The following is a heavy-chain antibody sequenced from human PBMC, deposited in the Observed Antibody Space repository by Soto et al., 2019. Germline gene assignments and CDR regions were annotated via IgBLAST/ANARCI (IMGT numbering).Heavy chain of an antibody. D-gene: IGHD4-17*01. CDR2: IIPSCGRT. CDR1: GGTFSSYT. CDR3: ARAATVTTYYFDY. J-gene: IGHJ4*02. Sequence: ASVKVSCKASGGTFSSYTISWVRQAPGQGLEWMGVIIPSCGRTSYAQKFQGRVTMTRDTSTSTVYMELSCLRSEDTAVYYCARAATVTTYYFDYWGQGTLVTVSS. V-gene: IGHV1-46*01.